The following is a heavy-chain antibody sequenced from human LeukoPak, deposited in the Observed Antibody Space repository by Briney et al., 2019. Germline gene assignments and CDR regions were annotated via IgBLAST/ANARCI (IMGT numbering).Heavy chain of an antibody. CDR3: ARIIGNYFDY. V-gene: IGHV5-51*01. CDR1: GXXXXNYW. J-gene: IGHJ4*02. CDR2: IYPGDSDT. Sequence: IXXXXXGXXXXNYWIAWVRQMPGKGLEWMGIIYPGDSDTRYSPFFQGQVTFSADKSINTAYLQWSSLKASDTAKYYCARIIGNYFDYWGQGTLVTVSS.